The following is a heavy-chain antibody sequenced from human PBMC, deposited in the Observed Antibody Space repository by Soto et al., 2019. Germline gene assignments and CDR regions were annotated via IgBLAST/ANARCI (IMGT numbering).Heavy chain of an antibody. CDR1: GGSISSSSY. J-gene: IGHJ6*02. V-gene: IGHV4-39*01. Sequence: QLQLQESGPGLVKPSETLSLTCTVSGGSISSSSYWGWIRQPPGKGLEWIGSIYSIGSTYYNPSLKSRVHISLDTSKKPVSLELSSVTAADTAVYYCRRSSRYSTDVWGQGTTVTVSS. D-gene: IGHD6-13*01. CDR2: IYSIGST. CDR3: RRSSRYSTDV.